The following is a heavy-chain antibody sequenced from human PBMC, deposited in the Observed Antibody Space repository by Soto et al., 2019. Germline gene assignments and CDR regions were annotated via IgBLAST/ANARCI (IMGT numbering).Heavy chain of an antibody. CDR3: ARHGSSSWYGRNWLDP. Sequence: ASETLSLTCTVSGGSISSSSYYWGWLRQPPGKGLEWIGSIYYSGSTYYNPSLKSRVTISVDTSKNQFSLKLSSVTAADTAVYYWARHGSSSWYGRNWLDPWGQGTLVTVSS. J-gene: IGHJ5*02. V-gene: IGHV4-39*01. CDR1: GGSISSSSYY. CDR2: IYYSGST. D-gene: IGHD6-13*01.